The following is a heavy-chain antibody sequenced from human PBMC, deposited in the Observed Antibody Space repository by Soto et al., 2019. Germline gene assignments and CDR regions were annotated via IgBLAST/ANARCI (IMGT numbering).Heavy chain of an antibody. Sequence: QITLKESGPPLVKPTQTLTLTCTFSGFSLSTSGVGVGWIRQPPGKALEWLALIYWDDDKRYSPSLKSRLTITKDTSKNPVVLTMTNMDPVDTATYYCAHTPYSSSWDAEYFQHWGQGTLVTVSS. V-gene: IGHV2-5*02. CDR2: IYWDDDK. J-gene: IGHJ1*01. CDR1: GFSLSTSGVG. D-gene: IGHD6-13*01. CDR3: AHTPYSSSWDAEYFQH.